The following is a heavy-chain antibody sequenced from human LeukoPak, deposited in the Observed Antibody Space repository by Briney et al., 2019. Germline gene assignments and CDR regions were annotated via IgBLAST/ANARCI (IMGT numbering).Heavy chain of an antibody. V-gene: IGHV1-46*01. J-gene: IGHJ5*02. Sequence: ASVKVSCKASGYTFTSYYMHWVRQAPGQGLEWMGIINRSGGSTIYAQKFQGRVTMTRDTSTSTVYMELSSLRSEDTAVYYCARAREYSSSWYFWFDPWGQGTLVTVSS. CDR3: ARAREYSSSWYFWFDP. D-gene: IGHD6-13*01. CDR1: GYTFTSYY. CDR2: INRSGGST.